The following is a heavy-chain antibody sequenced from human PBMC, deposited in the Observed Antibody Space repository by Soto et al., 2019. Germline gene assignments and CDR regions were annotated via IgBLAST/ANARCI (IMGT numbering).Heavy chain of an antibody. Sequence: PGGSLRLSCAASGFSFSNYAMHWVRQAPGKGLEWVAVISYDGRDKYYEDSVKGRYTISRDKSKNTLFLQMSSLRAEDTAVYYCARYCRSTSCYDYWGQGTLVTVSS. D-gene: IGHD2-2*01. CDR2: ISYDGRDK. V-gene: IGHV3-30*03. J-gene: IGHJ4*02. CDR1: GFSFSNYA. CDR3: ARYCRSTSCYDY.